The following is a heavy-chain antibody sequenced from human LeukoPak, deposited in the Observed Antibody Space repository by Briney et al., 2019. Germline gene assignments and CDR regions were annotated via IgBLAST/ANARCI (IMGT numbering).Heavy chain of an antibody. CDR2: LYYSGIT. CDR3: ARQDISGHYDY. Sequence: PSETLSLTCTVSGGSISSSSYYWGWLRQPPRKGLEWIGSLYYSGITYYTPSLKSRVSIFVDTSKNQFSLRLSSVTAADTAVYYCARQDISGHYDYWGQGTLVTVSS. CDR1: GGSISSSSYY. V-gene: IGHV4-39*01. D-gene: IGHD3-22*01. J-gene: IGHJ4*02.